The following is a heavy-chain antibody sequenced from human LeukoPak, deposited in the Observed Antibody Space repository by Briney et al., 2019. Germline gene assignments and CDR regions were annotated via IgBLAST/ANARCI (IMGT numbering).Heavy chain of an antibody. V-gene: IGHV4-34*01. Sequence: PSETLSLTCAVYGGSFSGYYWSWIRQSPGKGLEWIGEINHSGSTNYNPSLKSRVIISVDTSKNQFSLKLSSVTAADTAVYYCAREYCSSTSCYLYYMDVRGKGTTVTVSS. J-gene: IGHJ6*03. CDR1: GGSFSGYY. CDR2: INHSGST. CDR3: AREYCSSTSCYLYYMDV. D-gene: IGHD2-2*01.